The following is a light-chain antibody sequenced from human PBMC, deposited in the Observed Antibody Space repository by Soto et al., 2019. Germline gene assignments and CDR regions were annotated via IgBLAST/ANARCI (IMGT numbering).Light chain of an antibody. CDR3: SAYSRGSTLLL. Sequence: QSALTQPASVSESPGQSITISCIGSDRDVGGYDYVSWYQQHPGKAPKLMIYGVTTRPSGVSNRFSGSKSGNTASLTISGLQTEDEADYYCSAYSRGSTLLLFGGGTKLTVL. CDR1: DRDVGGYDY. V-gene: IGLV2-14*01. CDR2: GVT. J-gene: IGLJ3*02.